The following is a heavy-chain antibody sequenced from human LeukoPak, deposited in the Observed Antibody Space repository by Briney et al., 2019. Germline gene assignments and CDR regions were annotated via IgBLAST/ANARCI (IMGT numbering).Heavy chain of an antibody. D-gene: IGHD1-26*01. CDR2: ISSSGSTI. Sequence: GGSLRLSCAASGFTFSSYKMNWVRQAPGKGLEWVSYISSSGSTIYYADSVKGRFTISRDNAKNSLYLQMNSLRAEDTAVYYCARGEKYYFDYWGQGTLVTVSS. CDR1: GFTFSSYK. V-gene: IGHV3-48*03. CDR3: ARGEKYYFDY. J-gene: IGHJ4*02.